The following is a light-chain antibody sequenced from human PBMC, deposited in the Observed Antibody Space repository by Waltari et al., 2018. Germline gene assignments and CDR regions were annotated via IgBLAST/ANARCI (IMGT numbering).Light chain of an antibody. Sequence: EIVLTQSPGTLSLSPGERATLSCRASQSVSSSYLAGYQQKPGQAPRRLIYGAASRATGIPDRCSGSGSGTDFTLTISRLEPEDFAVYYCQQYGSSPLTFGGGTKVEIK. CDR3: QQYGSSPLT. CDR2: GAA. J-gene: IGKJ4*01. CDR1: QSVSSSY. V-gene: IGKV3-20*01.